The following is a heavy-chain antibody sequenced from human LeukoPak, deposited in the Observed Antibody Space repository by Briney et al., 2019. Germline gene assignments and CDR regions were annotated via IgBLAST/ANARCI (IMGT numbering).Heavy chain of an antibody. J-gene: IGHJ4*02. CDR2: ISGTSNTI. Sequence: GGSLRLSCVASGFTFSTYSMNWVRQAPGKGLEWVSYISGTSNTIYYADSVKGRFTISRDNAKNSLYLQVSSLRAEDTAIYYCARDLGSYTSGWYMGFDYWGQGTLVTVSS. V-gene: IGHV3-48*01. CDR3: ARDLGSYTSGWYMGFDY. CDR1: GFTFSTYS. D-gene: IGHD6-19*01.